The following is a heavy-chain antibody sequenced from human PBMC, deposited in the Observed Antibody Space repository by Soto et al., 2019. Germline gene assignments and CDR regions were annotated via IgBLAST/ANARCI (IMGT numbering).Heavy chain of an antibody. V-gene: IGHV3-53*02. J-gene: IGHJ4*02. D-gene: IGHD2-15*01. CDR1: GFSVSNNH. Sequence: EVQLAETGGGLIQPGGSLRLSCAASGFSVSNNHMSWVRQAPGKGLEWVSLIHIDGNTYYTDAVKGRFTISRDYSKNTLFLQMNNLRAEDTALYYCARDGSGPFGYWGQGTQVTVSS. CDR2: IHIDGNT. CDR3: ARDGSGPFGY.